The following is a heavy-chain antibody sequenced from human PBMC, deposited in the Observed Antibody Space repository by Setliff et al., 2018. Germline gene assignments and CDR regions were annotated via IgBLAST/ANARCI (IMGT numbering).Heavy chain of an antibody. CDR1: RYTFTGYY. Sequence: ASVQVSCKAFRYTFTGYYIHWVRQAPGQGLEWVGRVNPHDGYTHCSQKFEDRVTVTRDTSTSTVYMDLSALTSEDTAVYYCAREFPDYDILTGYYLGVFAFDIWGQGTMVTVSS. CDR2: VNPHDGYT. D-gene: IGHD3-9*01. J-gene: IGHJ3*02. CDR3: AREFPDYDILTGYYLGVFAFDI. V-gene: IGHV1-46*01.